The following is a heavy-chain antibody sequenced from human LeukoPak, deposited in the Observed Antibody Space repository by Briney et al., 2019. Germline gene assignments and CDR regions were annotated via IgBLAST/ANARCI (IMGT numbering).Heavy chain of an antibody. V-gene: IGHV3-30*18. CDR2: ISYDGSNK. Sequence: GRSLRLSCAASGFTFSSYGMHWVRQAPGKGLEWVAVISYDGSNKYYADSVKGRFTISRDNSKNTLYLQMNNLRAEDTAVYYCAKDRFFHDSSGFVYFQHWGQGTLVTVSS. CDR1: GFTFSSYG. D-gene: IGHD3-22*01. CDR3: AKDRFFHDSSGFVYFQH. J-gene: IGHJ1*01.